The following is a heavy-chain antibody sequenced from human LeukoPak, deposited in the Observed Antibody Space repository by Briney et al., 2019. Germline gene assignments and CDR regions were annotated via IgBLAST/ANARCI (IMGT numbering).Heavy chain of an antibody. CDR1: GFTLSTYA. D-gene: IGHD3-22*01. V-gene: IGHV3-23*01. J-gene: IGHJ3*02. Sequence: GGSLRLSCAASGFTLSTYAMSWVRQTPGKGLEWVAATSSSDAGTYHADSVRGRFTISRDNSKNTLYLQMNSLRAEDTAVYYCARAKFDSSRYYYRGFDIWGQGTMVTVSS. CDR3: ARAKFDSSRYYYRGFDI. CDR2: TSSSDAGT.